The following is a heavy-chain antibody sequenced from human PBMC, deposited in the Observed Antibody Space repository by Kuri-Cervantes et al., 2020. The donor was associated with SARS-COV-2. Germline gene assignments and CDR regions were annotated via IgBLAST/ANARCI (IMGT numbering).Heavy chain of an antibody. D-gene: IGHD3-3*01. CDR1: GYTFTSYY. CDR3: ARDWGQSRYDFWSGYALGY. CDR2: INPSGGST. J-gene: IGHJ4*02. Sequence: ASVKVSCKASGYTFTSYYMHWVRQAPGQGLEWMGIINPSGGSTSCAQKFQGRVTMTRDTSTSTVYMELSSLRSEDTAVYYCARDWGQSRYDFWSGYALGYWGQGTLVTVSS. V-gene: IGHV1-46*01.